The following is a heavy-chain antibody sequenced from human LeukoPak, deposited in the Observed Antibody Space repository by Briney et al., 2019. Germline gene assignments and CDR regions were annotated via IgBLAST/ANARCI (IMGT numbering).Heavy chain of an antibody. CDR1: GFTFSTYT. D-gene: IGHD5-12*01. Sequence: GGSLRLSCAASGFTFSTYTIHWVRQVPGKGLMWVSRINNDGRSTTYADSVKGRFTISRDNAKDTLYLQMNSLTAEDTAVYYCARDGYSGYDFEDYWGQGTLVTVSS. CDR3: ARDGYSGYDFEDY. J-gene: IGHJ4*02. CDR2: INNDGRST. V-gene: IGHV3-74*03.